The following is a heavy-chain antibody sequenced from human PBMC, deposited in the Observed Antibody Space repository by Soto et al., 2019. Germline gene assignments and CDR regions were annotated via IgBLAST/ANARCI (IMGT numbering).Heavy chain of an antibody. Sequence: QVQLQESGPGLVKPSQTLSLTCTVSGGSISSGGYYWSWIRQHPGKGLEWIGYIYYSGSTYYNPSLKSLVTISVDTSKNQFSLKLSAVTAADTAVYYCARDSSATPYYYGMDVWGQGTTVTVSS. J-gene: IGHJ6*02. V-gene: IGHV4-31*01. CDR3: ARDSSATPYYYGMDV. CDR1: GGSISSGGYY. D-gene: IGHD1-26*01. CDR2: IYYSGST.